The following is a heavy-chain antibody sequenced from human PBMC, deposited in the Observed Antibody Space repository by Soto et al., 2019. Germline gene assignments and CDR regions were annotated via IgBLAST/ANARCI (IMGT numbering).Heavy chain of an antibody. CDR2: ISGAGGST. J-gene: IGHJ2*01. Sequence: EVQLLESGGGLVQPGGSLRLSCAASQFTFSYYAMGWVRQAPEKGLEWVSLISGAGGSTNYADSVKCRFAISRDNSEHTLDLKMNSLRADDTAVYYCAKGRPPFDLWGRGTLVIVYS. D-gene: IGHD6-6*01. V-gene: IGHV3-23*01. CDR3: AKGRPPFDL. CDR1: QFTFSYYA.